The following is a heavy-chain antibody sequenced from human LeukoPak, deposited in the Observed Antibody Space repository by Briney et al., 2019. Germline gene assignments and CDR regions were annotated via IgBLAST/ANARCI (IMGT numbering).Heavy chain of an antibody. CDR3: ARDSSGYYYPDAFDI. CDR1: GXTFSSYW. Sequence: GGSLRLSCAASGXTFSSYWMSWVRQAPGKGLEWVANIKQDGSKKYYVDSVKGRFTISRDNAKNSLYLQMNSLRTEDTAVYYCARDSSGYYYPDAFDIWGQGTMVTVSS. J-gene: IGHJ3*02. D-gene: IGHD3-22*01. V-gene: IGHV3-7*04. CDR2: IKQDGSKK.